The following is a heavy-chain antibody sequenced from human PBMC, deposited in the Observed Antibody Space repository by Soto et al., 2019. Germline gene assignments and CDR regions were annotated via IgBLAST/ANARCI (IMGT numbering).Heavy chain of an antibody. V-gene: IGHV4-39*01. CDR1: GGSISSSSYY. CDR3: AIQRWGRQRDWFDP. D-gene: IGHD2-2*01. CDR2: IYYSGST. J-gene: IGHJ5*02. Sequence: PSETLSLTCTVSGGSISSSSYYWGWIRQPPGKGLGWIGSIYYSGSTFYNPSLKSRVTISIDTSKSQFSLKLSSVTAADTAVYYCAIQRWGRQRDWFDPWGQGTLVTVSS.